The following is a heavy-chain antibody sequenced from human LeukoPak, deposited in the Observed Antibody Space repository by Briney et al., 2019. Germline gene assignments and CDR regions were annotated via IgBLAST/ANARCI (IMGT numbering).Heavy chain of an antibody. D-gene: IGHD5-18*01. J-gene: IGHJ4*02. CDR2: IYHSGST. CDR3: ARVVGYSYESPPSRYFDY. V-gene: IGHV4-4*02. Sequence: SETLSLTCAVSGGSISSSNWWSWVRQPPGKGLEWIGEIYHSGSTNYNRSLKSRVTISVDKSKNQFSLKLSSVTAADTAVYYCARVVGYSYESPPSRYFDYWGQGTLVTVSS. CDR1: GGSISSSNW.